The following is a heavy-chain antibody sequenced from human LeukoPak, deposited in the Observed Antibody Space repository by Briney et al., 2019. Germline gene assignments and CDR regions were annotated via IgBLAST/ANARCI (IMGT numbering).Heavy chain of an antibody. J-gene: IGHJ6*03. D-gene: IGHD3-22*01. Sequence: SETLSLPCTVSGGPMSRYYGSWIREPPGKGLEGMGYIYYSGNNNYNPSLESRVTISVDISKNQFSLLVNSVSAADTPVYYCARGKGLYYSDSSGYQTLWCYYMDVWGKGTTVTISS. CDR1: GGPMSRYY. CDR2: IYYSGNN. V-gene: IGHV4-59*01. CDR3: ARGKGLYYSDSSGYQTLWCYYMDV.